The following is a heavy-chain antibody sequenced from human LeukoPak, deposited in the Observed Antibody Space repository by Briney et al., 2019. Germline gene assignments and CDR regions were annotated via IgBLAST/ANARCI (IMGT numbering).Heavy chain of an antibody. Sequence: SETLSLTCAVYGGSFSGYYWSWIRQPPGKGLEWIGEINHSGSTNYNPSLKSRVTISVDTSKNQFSLKLSSVTAADTAVYYCARGHPPYYYDSSGYYHRRRGALDYWGQGTLVTVSS. D-gene: IGHD3-22*01. V-gene: IGHV4-34*01. CDR2: INHSGST. CDR3: ARGHPPYYYDSSGYYHRRRGALDY. J-gene: IGHJ4*02. CDR1: GGSFSGYY.